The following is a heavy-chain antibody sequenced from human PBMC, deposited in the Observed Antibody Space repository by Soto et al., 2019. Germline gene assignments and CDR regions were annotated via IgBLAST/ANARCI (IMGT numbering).Heavy chain of an antibody. Sequence: QVQLVQSGTEVKKPGSSVKVSCKASGGTFTSKTIHWVRQAPGQRLEWMGWITAGNGNTKYSQNFQGRVTITRDTSANTAYMELSSLRSEDTAVYYCARLDYDYWGQGTLVTVSS. CDR1: GGTFTSKT. J-gene: IGHJ4*02. V-gene: IGHV1-3*01. CDR3: ARLDYDY. CDR2: ITAGNGNT.